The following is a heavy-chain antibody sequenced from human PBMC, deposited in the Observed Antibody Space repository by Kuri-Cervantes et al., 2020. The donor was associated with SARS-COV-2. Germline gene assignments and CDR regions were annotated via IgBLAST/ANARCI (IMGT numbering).Heavy chain of an antibody. V-gene: IGHV3-33*08. CDR3: ARNHSMDV. Sequence: GGSLRLSCAASGFTVSSNYMSWVRQAPGKGLEWVAVIWYDGRNTYYTGSVKGRFTISRDNSKNMLYLEVNSLRAEGTAVYYCARNHSMDVWGTGTAVTVSS. J-gene: IGHJ6*03. CDR2: IWYDGRNT. CDR1: GFTVSSNY.